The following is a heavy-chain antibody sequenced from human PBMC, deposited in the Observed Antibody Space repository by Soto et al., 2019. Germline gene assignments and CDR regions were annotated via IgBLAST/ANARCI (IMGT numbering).Heavy chain of an antibody. CDR2: IWYDGSNK. V-gene: IGHV3-33*01. CDR3: ASEMPYSSSWSRGYFDY. CDR1: GFTFSSYG. Sequence: PGGSLRLSCAASGFTFSSYGMHWVRQAPGKGLEWVAVIWYDGSNKYYADSVKGRFTISRDNSKNTLYPQMNSLRAEDTAVYYCASEMPYSSSWSRGYFDYWGQGTLVTGSS. D-gene: IGHD6-13*01. J-gene: IGHJ4*02.